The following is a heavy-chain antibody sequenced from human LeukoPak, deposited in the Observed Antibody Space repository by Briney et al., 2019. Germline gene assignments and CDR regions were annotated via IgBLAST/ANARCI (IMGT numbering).Heavy chain of an antibody. J-gene: IGHJ3*02. Sequence: PSETLSLTCTVSGGSISSGDYYWSWISQPPGKGLEWIGYIYYRGSTYYNPSLKSRVTISVDTSKNQFSLKLSSVTAADTAVYYCARQAVLGYCSGGSCYERGFDIWGQGTMVTVSS. V-gene: IGHV4-30-4*01. D-gene: IGHD2-15*01. CDR2: IYYRGST. CDR3: ARQAVLGYCSGGSCYERGFDI. CDR1: GGSISSGDYY.